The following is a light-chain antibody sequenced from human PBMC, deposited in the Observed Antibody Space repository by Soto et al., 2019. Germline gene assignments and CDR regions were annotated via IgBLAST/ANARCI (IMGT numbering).Light chain of an antibody. V-gene: IGKV3-11*01. CDR3: QQRSTWPLT. J-gene: IGKJ4*01. CDR2: KAS. Sequence: EIVLTQSPATLSLSPGERATLSCRASQIFSSYIAWYHQTPGQAPRLLIYKASNRATGIRARFSGSGSGTDSTLTISRLDPEDLAVYYCQQRSTWPLTFGGGTKVEIK. CDR1: QIFSSY.